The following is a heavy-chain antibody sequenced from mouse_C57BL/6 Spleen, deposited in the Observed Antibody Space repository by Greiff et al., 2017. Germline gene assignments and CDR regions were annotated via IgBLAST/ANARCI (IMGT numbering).Heavy chain of an antibody. CDR2: ISGGGGNT. Sequence: EVQRVESGGGLVKPGGSLKLSCAASGFTFSSYTMSWVRQTPEKRLEWVATISGGGGNTYYPDSVKGRFTISRDNAKNTLYLQMSSLRSEDTALYYCARVWGNYFDYWGQGTTLTVSS. V-gene: IGHV5-9*01. CDR1: GFTFSSYT. CDR3: ARVWGNYFDY. J-gene: IGHJ2*01.